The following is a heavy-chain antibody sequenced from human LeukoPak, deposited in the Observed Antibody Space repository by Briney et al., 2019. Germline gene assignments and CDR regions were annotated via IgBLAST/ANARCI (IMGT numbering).Heavy chain of an antibody. J-gene: IGHJ6*02. CDR1: DGXXSSYY. V-gene: IGHV4-59*01. D-gene: IGHD2-15*01. CDR2: FYYNGSP. CDR3: ARVSSGGPYYYGMDV. Sequence: SLXXXXSDGXXSSYYWSWIRQPPGRGLEWIGYFYYNGSPNYNPSLQSRVSISIDTSKNQFSLKLTSVTAADTAVYYCARVSSGGPYYYGMDVWGQGTTVTVSS.